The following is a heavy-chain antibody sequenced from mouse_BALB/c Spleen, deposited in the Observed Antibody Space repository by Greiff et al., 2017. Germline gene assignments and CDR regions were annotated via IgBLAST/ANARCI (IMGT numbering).Heavy chain of an antibody. Sequence: VQLKESGPGLVKPSQSLSLTCSVTGYSITSGYYWNWIRQFPGNKLEWMGYISYDGSNNYNPSLKNRISITRDTSKNQFFLKLNSVTTEDTATYYCARPGDGYYVWFAYWGQGTLVTVSA. CDR3: ARPGDGYYVWFAY. V-gene: IGHV3-6*02. CDR2: ISYDGSN. J-gene: IGHJ3*01. D-gene: IGHD2-3*01. CDR1: GYSITSGYY.